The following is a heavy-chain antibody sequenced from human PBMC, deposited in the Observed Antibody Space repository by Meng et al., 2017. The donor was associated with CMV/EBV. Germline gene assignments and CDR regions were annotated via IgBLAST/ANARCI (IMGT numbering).Heavy chain of an antibody. D-gene: IGHD4-11*01. Sequence: GESLKISCAASGFTFSSYWMSWVRQAPGKGLEWVANIKQDGSEKYYVDSVKGRFTISRDNAKNSLYPQMNSLRAEDTAVYYCARGGSNYDLVWFDPWGQGTLVTVSS. V-gene: IGHV3-7*04. CDR2: IKQDGSEK. CDR1: GFTFSSYW. J-gene: IGHJ5*02. CDR3: ARGGSNYDLVWFDP.